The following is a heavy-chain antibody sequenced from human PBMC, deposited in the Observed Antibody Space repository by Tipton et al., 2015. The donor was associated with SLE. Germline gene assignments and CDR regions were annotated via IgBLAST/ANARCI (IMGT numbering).Heavy chain of an antibody. V-gene: IGHV4-59*01. D-gene: IGHD2-15*01. Sequence: LRLSCTVSGGSISSYYWSWIRQPPGKGLEWIGYIYYSGSTNYNPSLKSRVTISVDTSKNQFSLKLSSVTAADTAVYYCASSDRDFDYWGQGTLVTVSS. CDR1: GGSISSYY. J-gene: IGHJ4*02. CDR2: IYYSGST. CDR3: ASSDRDFDY.